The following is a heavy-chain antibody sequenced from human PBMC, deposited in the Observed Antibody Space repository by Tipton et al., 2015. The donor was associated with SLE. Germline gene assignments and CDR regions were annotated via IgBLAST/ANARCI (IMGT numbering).Heavy chain of an antibody. CDR3: ARDPFGELEYFDL. J-gene: IGHJ2*01. CDR1: GGSISSGGYY. V-gene: IGHV4-31*02. CDR2: IYYSGST. D-gene: IGHD3-10*01. Sequence: LRLSCTVSGGSISSGGYYWSWIRQHPGKGLEWIGYIYYSGSTYYNPSLKSRVTISVDTSKNQFSLKLSSVTAADTAVYYCARDPFGELEYFDLWGRGTPVTVSS.